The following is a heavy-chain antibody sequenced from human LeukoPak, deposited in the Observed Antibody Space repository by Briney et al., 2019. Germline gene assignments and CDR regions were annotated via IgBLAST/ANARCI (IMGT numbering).Heavy chain of an antibody. CDR3: AKELCSGGSCYLRSGRFDY. V-gene: IGHV3-48*03. D-gene: IGHD2-15*01. CDR1: GFTFSSYE. CDR2: ISSSGSTI. J-gene: IGHJ4*02. Sequence: GGSLRLSCAASGFTFSSYEMHWVRQAPGKGLEWVSYISSSGSTIYYADSVKGRFTISRDNSKNTLYLQMNSLRAEDTAVYYCAKELCSGGSCYLRSGRFDYWGQGTLVTVSS.